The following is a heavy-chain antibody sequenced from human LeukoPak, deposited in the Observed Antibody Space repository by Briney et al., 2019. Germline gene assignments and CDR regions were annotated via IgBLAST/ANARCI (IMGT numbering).Heavy chain of an antibody. CDR1: GGSISSGDYY. J-gene: IGHJ3*02. D-gene: IGHD5-18*01. CDR3: ANGGYSYGLDAFDI. V-gene: IGHV4-30-4*08. Sequence: TLSLTCTVSGGSISSGDYYWSWIRQPPGKGLEWIGYIYYSGSTYYNPSLKSRVTISVDTSKNQFSLKLSSVTAADTAVYYCANGGYSYGLDAFDIWGQGTMVTVSS. CDR2: IYYSGST.